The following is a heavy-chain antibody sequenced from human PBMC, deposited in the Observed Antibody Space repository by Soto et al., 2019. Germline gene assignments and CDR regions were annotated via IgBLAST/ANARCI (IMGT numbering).Heavy chain of an antibody. J-gene: IGHJ5*02. D-gene: IGHD6-13*01. CDR2: IYYSGST. Sequence: QVQLQESGPGLVKPSETLSLTCTVSGGSISSYYWSWIRQPPGKGLEWIGYIYYSGSTNYNPSLKSRVXXSXDXXKNQFSLKLSSVTAADTAVYYCARDGFSGYHWFDPWGQGTLVTVSS. CDR1: GGSISSYY. V-gene: IGHV4-59*01. CDR3: ARDGFSGYHWFDP.